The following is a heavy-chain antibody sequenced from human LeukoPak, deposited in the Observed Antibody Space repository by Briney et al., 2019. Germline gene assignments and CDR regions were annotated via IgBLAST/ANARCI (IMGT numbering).Heavy chain of an antibody. Sequence: PGRSLRLSCAASGFTFDDYAMHWVRQAPGKGLEWVSGISWNSGSIGYADSVKGRFTISRDNAKNSLYLQMNSLRAEDTALYYCAKDIGSSGYYGAFDIWGQGTMVTVSS. D-gene: IGHD3-22*01. CDR2: ISWNSGSI. CDR3: AKDIGSSGYYGAFDI. V-gene: IGHV3-9*01. J-gene: IGHJ3*02. CDR1: GFTFDDYA.